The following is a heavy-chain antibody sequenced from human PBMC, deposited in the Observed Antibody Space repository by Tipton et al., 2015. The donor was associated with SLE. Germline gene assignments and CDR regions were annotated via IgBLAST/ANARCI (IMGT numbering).Heavy chain of an antibody. J-gene: IGHJ4*02. CDR2: IYYSGST. V-gene: IGHV4-59*12. CDR3: ARGESRSYIAARLGFDY. D-gene: IGHD6-6*01. CDR1: VGSISSYY. Sequence: TLSLTCTVPVGSISSYYWSWIRQPPGKGLEWIGYIYYSGSTNYNPSLKSRVTISVDTSKNRFSLKLSSVTAADTAVYYCARGESRSYIAARLGFDYWGQGTLVTVSS.